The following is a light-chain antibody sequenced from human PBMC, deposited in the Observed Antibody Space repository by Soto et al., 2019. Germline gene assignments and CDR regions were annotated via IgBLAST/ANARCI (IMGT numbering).Light chain of an antibody. CDR3: QHYNSYT. Sequence: DIQMTQSPSTLSASVGDRVTITCRASQSITSWLAWYQQKPGKAPKLLIFDASSLESGVPSRFSGSVSGTEFTLTISSLQPDDFATYYCQHYNSYTFGQGTKLEIK. CDR1: QSITSW. J-gene: IGKJ2*01. V-gene: IGKV1-5*01. CDR2: DAS.